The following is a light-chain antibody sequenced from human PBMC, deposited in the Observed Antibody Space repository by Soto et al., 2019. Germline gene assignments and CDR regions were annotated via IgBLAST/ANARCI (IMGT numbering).Light chain of an antibody. V-gene: IGLV2-14*03. J-gene: IGLJ1*01. CDR1: SSDVGAYNF. Sequence: QSALAQPASVSGSPGQSNTISCTGTSSDVGAYNFVSWHQQHPGKAPKLMIYNVYDRPSGISYRFSGSKSGNTSSLTISGLQGEDEADYYGSAYTVSRTYVCGTGTKVTVL. CDR3: SAYTVSRTYV. CDR2: NVY.